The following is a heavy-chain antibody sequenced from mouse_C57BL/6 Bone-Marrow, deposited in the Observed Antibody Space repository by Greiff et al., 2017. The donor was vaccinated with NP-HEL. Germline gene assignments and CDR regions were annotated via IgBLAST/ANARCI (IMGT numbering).Heavy chain of an antibody. CDR1: GFSLTSYG. V-gene: IGHV2-3*01. J-gene: IGHJ4*01. D-gene: IGHD2-4*01. CDR2: FWGDGST. CDR3: AKEKVYYDNDGYAMDY. Sequence: QVQLQQSGPGLVAPSQCLSITCTVSGFSLTSYGVSWVRQPPGKGLEWLGVFWGDGSTNYYYALISKLSISKDNSKSQVFLKLNRLRTDDTATYYCAKEKVYYDNDGYAMDYGGQGTSVTVSS.